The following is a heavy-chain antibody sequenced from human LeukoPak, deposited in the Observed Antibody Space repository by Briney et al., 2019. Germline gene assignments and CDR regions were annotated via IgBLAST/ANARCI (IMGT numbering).Heavy chain of an antibody. CDR3: TRDSGTYNWLDP. CDR1: GFTFSSYA. Sequence: PGGSLRLSCAASGFTFSSYAMDWVRQAPGKRLEWVSYISGNGRSTYYADFVKGRFTISRDNSKNTVYLQMNSLKTEDTALYYCTRDSGTYNWLDPWGQGTLVTVSS. CDR2: ISGNGRST. J-gene: IGHJ5*02. V-gene: IGHV3-23*01. D-gene: IGHD1-26*01.